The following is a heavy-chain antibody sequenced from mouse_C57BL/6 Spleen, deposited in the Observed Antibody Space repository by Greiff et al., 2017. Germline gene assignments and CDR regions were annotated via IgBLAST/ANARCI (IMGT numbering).Heavy chain of an antibody. CDR1: GYTFTDYN. CDR2: INPNNGGT. J-gene: IGHJ1*03. V-gene: IGHV1-18*01. D-gene: IGHD2-4*01. Sequence: EVKLVESGPELVKPGASVKIPCKASGYTFTDYNMDWVKQSHGKSLEWIGDINPNNGGTIYNQKFKGKATLTVDKSSSTAYMELRSLTSEDTAVYYCARYPLIYYDYDWAYWYFDVWGTGTTVTVSS. CDR3: ARYPLIYYDYDWAYWYFDV.